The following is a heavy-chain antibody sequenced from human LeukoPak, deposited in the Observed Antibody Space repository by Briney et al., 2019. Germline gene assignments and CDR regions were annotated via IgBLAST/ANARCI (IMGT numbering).Heavy chain of an antibody. CDR3: ASFVVVPAADYFDY. V-gene: IGHV1-2*02. Sequence: VKVSCKASGYTFTGYYMHWVRQAPGQGLEWRGWINPNSGGTDYAQKFQGRAPMTSDTSISTAYMELSRLRSDDTAVYYCASFVVVPAADYFDYWGQGTLVTVSS. CDR2: INPNSGGT. J-gene: IGHJ4*02. CDR1: GYTFTGYY. D-gene: IGHD2-2*01.